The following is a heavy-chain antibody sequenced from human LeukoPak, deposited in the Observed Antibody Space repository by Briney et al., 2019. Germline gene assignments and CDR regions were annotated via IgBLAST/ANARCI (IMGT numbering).Heavy chain of an antibody. D-gene: IGHD2-2*01. CDR3: AKGLTGYCSSTSCPTLPYYMDV. Sequence: PGGSLRLSCAASGFTFSSYGMHWVRQAPGKGLEWVAFIRYGGSNKYYADSVKGRFTISRDNSKNTLYLQMNSLRAEDTAVYYCAKGLTGYCSSTSCPTLPYYMDVWGKGTTVTISS. CDR2: IRYGGSNK. J-gene: IGHJ6*03. V-gene: IGHV3-30*02. CDR1: GFTFSSYG.